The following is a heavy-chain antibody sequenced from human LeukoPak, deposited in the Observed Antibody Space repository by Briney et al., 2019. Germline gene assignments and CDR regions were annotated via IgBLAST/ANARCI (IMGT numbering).Heavy chain of an antibody. Sequence: PSETLSLTCTVSGGSISSSSYYWGWIRQPPGKGLEWIGSIYYSGSTYYNPSLKSRVTISVDTSKNQFSLKLSSVTAADTAVYYCARDYYDSSGYSLDYWGQGTLVTVSS. J-gene: IGHJ4*02. D-gene: IGHD3-22*01. V-gene: IGHV4-39*07. CDR2: IYYSGST. CDR3: ARDYYDSSGYSLDY. CDR1: GGSISSSSYY.